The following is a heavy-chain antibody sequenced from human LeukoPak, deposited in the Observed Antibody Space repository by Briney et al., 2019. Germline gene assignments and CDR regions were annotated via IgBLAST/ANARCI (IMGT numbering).Heavy chain of an antibody. J-gene: IGHJ3*02. V-gene: IGHV3-30*03. CDR3: ARVGTMTGNAFDI. CDR2: ISYDGSNK. D-gene: IGHD1-7*01. Sequence: GGSLRLSCAASGFTFSSYGMHWVRQAPGKGLEWVAVISYDGSNKYYADSVKGRFTISRDNSKNTLYLQMNSLRAEDTAVYYCARVGTMTGNAFDIWGQGTMVTVSS. CDR1: GFTFSSYG.